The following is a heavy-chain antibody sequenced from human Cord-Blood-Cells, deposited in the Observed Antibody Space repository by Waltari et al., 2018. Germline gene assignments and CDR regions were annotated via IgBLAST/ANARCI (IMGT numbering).Heavy chain of an antibody. D-gene: IGHD6-13*01. J-gene: IGHJ1*01. CDR2: INHSGST. V-gene: IGHV4-34*01. CDR1: GGSFSGYY. CDR3: ASQGRSAAAGTEYFQH. Sequence: QVQLQQWGAGLLKPSETLSLTCAVYGGSFSGYYWSWIRQPPGQGLEWIGEINHSGSTHSPPSLKRRVTISVDTSKNQFSLKLSSLTAAYTAVYYCASQGRSAAAGTEYFQHWGQGTLVTVSS.